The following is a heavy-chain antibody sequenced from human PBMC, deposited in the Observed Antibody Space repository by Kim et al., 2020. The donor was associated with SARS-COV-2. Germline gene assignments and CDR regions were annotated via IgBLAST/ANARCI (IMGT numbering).Heavy chain of an antibody. CDR2: T. CDR3: ARGSPVKNFDY. Sequence: TNYNPSLKSRVTISVDTSKNQFSLKLSSVTAADTAVYYCARGSPVKNFDYWGQGTLVTVSS. V-gene: IGHV4-34*01. J-gene: IGHJ4*02.